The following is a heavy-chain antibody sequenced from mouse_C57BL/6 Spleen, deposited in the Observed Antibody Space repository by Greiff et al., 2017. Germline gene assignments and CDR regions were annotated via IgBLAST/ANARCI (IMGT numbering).Heavy chain of an antibody. CDR2: INPNNGGT. D-gene: IGHD3-3*01. J-gene: IGHJ2*01. Sequence: VQLQQSGPELVKPGASVKISCKASGYTFTDYYMNWVKQSHGKSLEWIGDINPNNGGTSYNQKFKGKATLTVDKSSSTAYMELRSLTSEDSAVYYCARGDGGYYFDDWGQGTTLTVSS. CDR1: GYTFTDYY. V-gene: IGHV1-26*01. CDR3: ARGDGGYYFDD.